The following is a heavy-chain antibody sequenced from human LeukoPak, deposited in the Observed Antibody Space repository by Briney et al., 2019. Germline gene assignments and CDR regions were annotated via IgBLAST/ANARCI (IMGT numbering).Heavy chain of an antibody. J-gene: IGHJ4*02. V-gene: IGHV4-61*02. Sequence: SETLSLTCTVSGGSISSGSYYWSWIRQPAGKGLEWIGRIYTSGSTNYNPSLKSRVTISVDTSKNQFSLKLSSVTAADTAVYYCARDVVVPATKIYYFDYWAREPWSPSPQ. D-gene: IGHD2-2*01. CDR1: GGSISSGSYY. CDR3: ARDVVVPATKIYYFDY. CDR2: IYTSGST.